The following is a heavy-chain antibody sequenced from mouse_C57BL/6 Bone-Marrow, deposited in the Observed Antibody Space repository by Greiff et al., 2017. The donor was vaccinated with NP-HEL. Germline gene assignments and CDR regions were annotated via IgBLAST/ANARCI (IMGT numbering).Heavy chain of an antibody. V-gene: IGHV1-82*01. J-gene: IGHJ4*01. Sequence: QVQLQQSGPELVKPGASVKISCKASGYAFSSSWMNWVKQRPGKGLEWIGRIYPGDGDTKYNGKFKGKATLTADKSSSTAYMQLSSLTSEDSAVYFCARAWTAQATYYAMDYWGQGTSVTVSS. D-gene: IGHD3-2*02. CDR2: IYPGDGDT. CDR3: ARAWTAQATYYAMDY. CDR1: GYAFSSSW.